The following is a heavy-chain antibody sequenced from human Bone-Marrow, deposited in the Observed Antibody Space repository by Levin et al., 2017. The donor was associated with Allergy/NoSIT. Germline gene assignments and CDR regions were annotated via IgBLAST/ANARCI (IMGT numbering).Heavy chain of an antibody. CDR1: GFGFSHYT. Sequence: GESLKISCAVSGFGFSHYTMHWVRQSPATGLQWVASINFDGGNKYYRDSVEGRFTISRDNSKDTVYLQIESLKVDDTAVYYWARDPPAHQFDSSGFFDYWGQGALVTVSS. CDR2: INFDGGNK. CDR3: ARDPPAHQFDSSGFFDY. V-gene: IGHV3-30-3*01. J-gene: IGHJ4*02. D-gene: IGHD3-22*01.